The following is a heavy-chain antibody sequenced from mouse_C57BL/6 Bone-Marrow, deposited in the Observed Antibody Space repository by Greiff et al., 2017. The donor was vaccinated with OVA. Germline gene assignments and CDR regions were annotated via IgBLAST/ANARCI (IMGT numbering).Heavy chain of an antibody. V-gene: IGHV1-5*01. CDR3: TRITTVWYFDV. D-gene: IGHD1-1*01. CDR1: GYTFTSYW. Sequence: VQLQQSGTVLARPGASVKMSCKTSGYTFTSYWMHWVKQRPGQGLEWIGAIYPGNSDTSYNQKFKGKAKLTAVTSASTAYMELSSLTNEDSAVYYCTRITTVWYFDVWGTGTTVTVSS. J-gene: IGHJ1*03. CDR2: IYPGNSDT.